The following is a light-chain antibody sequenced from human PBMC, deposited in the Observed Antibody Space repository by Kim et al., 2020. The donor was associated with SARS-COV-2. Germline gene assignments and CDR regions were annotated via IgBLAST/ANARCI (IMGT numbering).Light chain of an antibody. CDR1: KLGDKY. Sequence: SVSPGQTASITCSGDKLGDKYACWYQQKPGQSPVLVIYQDSKRPSGIPERFSGSNSGNTATLTISGTQAMDETDYYCQAWDSSTARFGGGTQLTVL. CDR2: QDS. J-gene: IGLJ2*01. V-gene: IGLV3-1*01. CDR3: QAWDSSTAR.